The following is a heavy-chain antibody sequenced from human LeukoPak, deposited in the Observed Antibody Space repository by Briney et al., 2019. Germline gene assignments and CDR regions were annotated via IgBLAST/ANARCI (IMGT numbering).Heavy chain of an antibody. Sequence: PGGSLRLSCAASGFTVSSNYMSWVRQVPGKGLEWVSLIFSGGSTYYADSVKGRFTISRDNSKNTLYLQMNSLRAEDTAVYYCARDLGAYYDSSDNWFDPWGQGTLVTVSS. CDR2: IFSGGST. CDR3: ARDLGAYYDSSDNWFDP. V-gene: IGHV3-53*01. J-gene: IGHJ5*02. D-gene: IGHD3-22*01. CDR1: GFTVSSNY.